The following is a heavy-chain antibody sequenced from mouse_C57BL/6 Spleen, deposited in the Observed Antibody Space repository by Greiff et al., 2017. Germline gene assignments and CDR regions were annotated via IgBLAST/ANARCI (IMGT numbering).Heavy chain of an antibody. Sequence: EVKLVESGGGLVQPGGSLSLSCAASGFTFTDYYMSWVRQPPGKALEWLGFIRNKANGYTTEYSASVKGRFTISRDNSQSILYRQINALRAEDSATNYCTSYEDAMDYWGQGTSVTVSS. CDR1: GFTFTDYY. CDR2: IRNKANGYTT. CDR3: TSYEDAMDY. J-gene: IGHJ4*01. V-gene: IGHV7-3*01.